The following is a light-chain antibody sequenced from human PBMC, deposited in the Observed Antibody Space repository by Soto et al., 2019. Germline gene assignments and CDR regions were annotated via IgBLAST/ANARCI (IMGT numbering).Light chain of an antibody. CDR3: HQFNDYPQT. J-gene: IGKJ4*01. CDR2: DAS. Sequence: AIQLTQSPSSLSASVGDRVTITCRARQGISSALVWYQQKPGKAPNLLIYDASTLASGVPSRFSGSGYGTDFTLTIRSLQPEDFATYYCHQFNDYPQTFGGGAKVDIK. CDR1: QGISSA. V-gene: IGKV1D-13*01.